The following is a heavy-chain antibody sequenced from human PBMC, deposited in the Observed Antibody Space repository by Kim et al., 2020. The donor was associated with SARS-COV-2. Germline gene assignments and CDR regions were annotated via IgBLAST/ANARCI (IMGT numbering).Heavy chain of an antibody. D-gene: IGHD4-4*01. V-gene: IGHV3-30*01. CDR3: AREITNYVNWLDP. Sequence: YYADSGKGRFTISRDNSENTLYEQRNGLRAEDTAVYYCAREITNYVNWLDPWGQGTLVTVSS. J-gene: IGHJ5*02.